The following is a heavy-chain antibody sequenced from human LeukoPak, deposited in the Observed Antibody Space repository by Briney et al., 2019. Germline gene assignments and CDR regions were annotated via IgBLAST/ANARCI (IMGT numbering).Heavy chain of an antibody. CDR2: IYYSGST. CDR3: ARDSPSSGYYYYYGMDV. Sequence: PSQTPSLTCTVSGGSISSGDYYWSWLRQPPGKGLEWIGYIYYSGSTYYNPSLKSRVTISVDTSKNQFSLKLSSVTAADTAVYYCARDSPSSGYYYYYGMDVWGQGTTVTVSS. J-gene: IGHJ6*02. CDR1: GGSISSGDYY. D-gene: IGHD3-22*01. V-gene: IGHV4-30-4*01.